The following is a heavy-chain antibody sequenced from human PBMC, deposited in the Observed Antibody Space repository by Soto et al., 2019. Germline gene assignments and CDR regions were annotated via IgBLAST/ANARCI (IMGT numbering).Heavy chain of an antibody. CDR1: GYTFTYRY. CDR3: ARSTVGAPGLGAFDI. J-gene: IGHJ3*02. V-gene: IGHV1-45*02. Sequence: ASVKVSCKASGYTFTYRYLHWVRQAPGQALEWMGWITPFNGNTNYAQKFQDRATITRDRSMSTAYMELGSLRSEDTAMYYCARSTVGAPGLGAFDIWGQGTMVTVSS. D-gene: IGHD1-26*01. CDR2: ITPFNGNT.